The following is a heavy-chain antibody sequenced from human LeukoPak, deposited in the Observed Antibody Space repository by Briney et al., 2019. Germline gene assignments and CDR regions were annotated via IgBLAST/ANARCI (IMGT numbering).Heavy chain of an antibody. CDR1: GFDFGNYA. D-gene: IGHD6-19*01. V-gene: IGHV3-23*01. Sequence: GGSLRLSCAASGFDFGNYAMTWVRQAPGKGLEWVSSIVPRAGNTYYADSVRGRFTISRDSSKNTLFLQMNSLRADDTARYYCTKGDGGWYPIDSWGQGTLIIVSS. J-gene: IGHJ4*02. CDR3: TKGDGGWYPIDS. CDR2: IVPRAGNT.